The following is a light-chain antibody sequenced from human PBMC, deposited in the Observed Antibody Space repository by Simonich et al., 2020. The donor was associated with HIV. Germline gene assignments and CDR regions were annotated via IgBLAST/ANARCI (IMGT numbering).Light chain of an antibody. CDR3: CSYAGTTFVV. V-gene: IGLV2-23*02. CDR2: EVS. Sequence: QSALTQPASVYGAPGQSITISCTGTSSDVGSYDLVSWYQHYPSKAPKLMISEVSKRPSGVSNRFSGSKSGNTASLTISGLKAEDEADYYCCSYAGTTFVVFGGGTKLTVL. J-gene: IGLJ2*01. CDR1: SSDVGSYDL.